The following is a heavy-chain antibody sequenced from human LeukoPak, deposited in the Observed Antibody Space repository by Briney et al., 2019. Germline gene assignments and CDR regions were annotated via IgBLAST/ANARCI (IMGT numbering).Heavy chain of an antibody. V-gene: IGHV1-69*04. D-gene: IGHD6-13*01. CDR1: GGTFSSYA. CDR3: ARGPSGIAAAGTWDY. J-gene: IGHJ4*02. Sequence: SVKVSSKASGGTFSSYAISWVRQAPGQGLEWMGRIIPIFGIANYAQKFQGRVTITADKSTSTAYMELSSLRSEDTAVYYCARGPSGIAAAGTWDYWGQGTLVTVSS. CDR2: IIPIFGIA.